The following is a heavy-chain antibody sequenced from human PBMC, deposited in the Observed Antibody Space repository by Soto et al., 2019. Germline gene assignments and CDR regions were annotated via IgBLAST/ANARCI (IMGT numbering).Heavy chain of an antibody. Sequence: GASVKVSCKASGYTFTSYYMHWVRQAPGQGLEWMGIINPSGGSTSYAQKFQGRVTMTRDTSTSTVYMELSSLRSEDTAVYYCARDPQVVVPAAMTSDAFDIWGQGTMVTVSS. CDR2: INPSGGST. CDR1: GYTFTSYY. V-gene: IGHV1-46*01. J-gene: IGHJ3*02. D-gene: IGHD2-2*01. CDR3: ARDPQVVVPAAMTSDAFDI.